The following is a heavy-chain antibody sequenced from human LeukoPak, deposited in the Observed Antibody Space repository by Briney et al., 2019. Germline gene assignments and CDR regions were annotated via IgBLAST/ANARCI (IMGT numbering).Heavy chain of an antibody. CDR3: ARWDGYSSSPDY. V-gene: IGHV1-2*02. J-gene: IGHJ4*02. CDR1: GYSLTGYY. CDR2: INPNSGDT. Sequence: ASVKVSCKASGYSLTGYYMHWLRQAPGQGLEWMGWINPNSGDTGYAQKFQGRVTMTRDMSISTIYMELTRLRSDDTALYYCARWDGYSSSPDYWGQGTLATVSS. D-gene: IGHD6-13*01.